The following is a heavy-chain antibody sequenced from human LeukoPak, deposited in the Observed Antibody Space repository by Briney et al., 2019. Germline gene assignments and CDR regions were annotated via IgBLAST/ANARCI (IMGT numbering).Heavy chain of an antibody. CDR3: ARVPEQRHWNFDY. V-gene: IGHV3-21*01. J-gene: IGHJ4*02. CDR1: GFTFSSYS. CDR2: ISSSSSYI. D-gene: IGHD6-25*01. Sequence: GGSLRLSCAASGFTFSSYSMNWVRQAPGKGLEWVSSISSSSSYIYYADSVKGRFTISRDNAKNSLYLQMNSLRAEDTAVYYCARVPEQRHWNFDYRGQGTLVTVSS.